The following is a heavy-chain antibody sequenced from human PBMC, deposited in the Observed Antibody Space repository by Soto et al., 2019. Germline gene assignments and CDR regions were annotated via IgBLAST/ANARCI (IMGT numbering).Heavy chain of an antibody. D-gene: IGHD1-26*01. V-gene: IGHV4-59*01. CDR2: IYASGSP. Sequence: QVQLQESGPGQVKPSETLSLTCTISGGSISVYYWSWVRQPPGHELEWIGYIYASGSPYYNPSLRRRVTISAATSKNQISLKLTSPTAADTAVYYCARGVGSSPPRYWGRGTLVTVSS. J-gene: IGHJ4*02. CDR1: GGSISVYY. CDR3: ARGVGSSPPRY.